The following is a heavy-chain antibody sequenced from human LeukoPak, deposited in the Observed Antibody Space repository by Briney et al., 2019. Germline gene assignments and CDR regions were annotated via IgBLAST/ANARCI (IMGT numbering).Heavy chain of an antibody. CDR2: ISSSGSTI. CDR1: GFTFSSYE. V-gene: IGHV3-48*03. Sequence: GGSLRLSCAASGFTFSSYEMNWVRQAPGKGLEWVSYISSSGSTIYYADSVKGRFTISRDNAKNSLYLQMNSLRAEDTAVYYCARNGPVYGGSYYRGGTGWFDPWGQGTLVTVSS. J-gene: IGHJ5*02. CDR3: ARNGPVYGGSYYRGGTGWFDP. D-gene: IGHD1-26*01.